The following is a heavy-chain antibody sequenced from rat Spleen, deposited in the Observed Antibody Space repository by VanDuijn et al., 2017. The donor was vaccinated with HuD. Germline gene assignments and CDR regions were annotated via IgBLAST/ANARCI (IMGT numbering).Heavy chain of an antibody. D-gene: IGHD1-2*01. J-gene: IGHJ1*01. Sequence: EVQLMESGGGLVQPGRSLKLSCVASGFTFSNYWMTWIRQAPGKGLEWVASILNTGGITNYPDSVKGRFTISRDNAKSTLYLQMDSLRSEDTATYYCARHESFTIAAIRYWYFDFWGPGTMVTVSS. V-gene: IGHV5-31*01. CDR3: ARHESFTIAAIRYWYFDF. CDR1: GFTFSNYW. CDR2: ILNTGGIT.